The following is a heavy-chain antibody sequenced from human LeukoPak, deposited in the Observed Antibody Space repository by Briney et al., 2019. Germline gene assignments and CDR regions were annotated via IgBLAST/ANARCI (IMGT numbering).Heavy chain of an antibody. CDR3: ARGRYCSGGSCYGAR. D-gene: IGHD2-15*01. V-gene: IGHV3-49*03. J-gene: IGHJ4*02. CDR2: IRSKAYGETT. Sequence: GGSLRLSCAASGFTFSSYSMNWFRQAPGKGLEWVGFIRSKAYGETTEYAASVKGRFTISRDDSKSIAYLQMNSLETEDTAVYFCARGRYCSGGSCYGARWGQGTLVTVSS. CDR1: GFTFSSYS.